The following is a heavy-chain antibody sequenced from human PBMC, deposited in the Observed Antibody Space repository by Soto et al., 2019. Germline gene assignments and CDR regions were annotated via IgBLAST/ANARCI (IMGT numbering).Heavy chain of an antibody. CDR3: ARGGVATIFGDS. J-gene: IGHJ4*02. CDR1: GFTLSIYS. V-gene: IGHV3-48*02. Sequence: GGSLRLSCAASGFTLSIYSMNWVLQAPWKGLEWLSYIDSSSDTIYYADSVKGRFIISRDNAKNSLYLQMNSLRDEDTAVYYCARGGVATIFGDSWGQGTLVTVSS. D-gene: IGHD5-12*01. CDR2: IDSSSDTI.